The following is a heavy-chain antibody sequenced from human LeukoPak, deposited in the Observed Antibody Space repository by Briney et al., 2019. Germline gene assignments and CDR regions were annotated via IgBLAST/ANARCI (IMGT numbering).Heavy chain of an antibody. J-gene: IGHJ3*02. CDR1: GFTFSSYG. V-gene: IGHV3-30*02. CDR3: VRDSNVVGSTGAFDI. Sequence: PGGSLRLSCAASGFTFSSYGMHWVRQAPGKGLEWVAFIRYDGSNKYYADSLKGRFTISRDNSKNTLYLQMNSLRAEDTALYYCVRDSNVVGSTGAFDICGQGTMVTVSS. CDR2: IRYDGSNK. D-gene: IGHD1-26*01.